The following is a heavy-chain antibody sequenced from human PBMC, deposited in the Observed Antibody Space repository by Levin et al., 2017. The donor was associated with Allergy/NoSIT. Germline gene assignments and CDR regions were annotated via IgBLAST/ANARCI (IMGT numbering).Heavy chain of an antibody. J-gene: IGHJ4*01. Sequence: GESLKISCAASGFTFSNYAMSWVRQAPGKGLEWVSAITGNNGPTWYPDSVKGRFTISRDNSKNTLYLQRKSLRAEDTDVYFCARDSRYPTDKFDNWGQGTLVTVSS. V-gene: IGHV3-23*01. CDR3: ARDSRYPTDKFDN. D-gene: IGHD1-1*01. CDR2: ITGNNGPT. CDR1: GFTFSNYA.